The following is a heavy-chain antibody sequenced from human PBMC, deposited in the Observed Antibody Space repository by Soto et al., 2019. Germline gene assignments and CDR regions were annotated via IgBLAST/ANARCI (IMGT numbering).Heavy chain of an antibody. CDR1: GFTFSSYA. J-gene: IGHJ4*02. Sequence: EVQLLESGGGLVQPGGSLRLSCAASGFTFSSYAMSWVRQAPGKGLEWVSAISGSGGSTYYADSVKGRFTISRDNSKNTLYLQMNSLRAEDTAVYYCAKEGGYCSSTSCYEMELYYFDYWGQGTLVTVS. D-gene: IGHD2-2*01. CDR2: ISGSGGST. V-gene: IGHV3-23*01. CDR3: AKEGGYCSSTSCYEMELYYFDY.